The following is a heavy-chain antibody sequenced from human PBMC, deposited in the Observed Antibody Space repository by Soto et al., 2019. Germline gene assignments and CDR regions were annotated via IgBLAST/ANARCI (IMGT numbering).Heavy chain of an antibody. Sequence: EVQLVESGGALVQPGGSLRLSCTASGFTFDDYAIHWVRQAPGTGLEWISGISWNGDATGYADSVKGRFTISRDNAKNSLYLQMNSLRTEDTAMYFCANLPLYGSGFDCWGQGTLVTVAS. V-gene: IGHV3-9*01. CDR3: ANLPLYGSGFDC. CDR2: ISWNGDAT. CDR1: GFTFDDYA. J-gene: IGHJ4*02. D-gene: IGHD3-10*01.